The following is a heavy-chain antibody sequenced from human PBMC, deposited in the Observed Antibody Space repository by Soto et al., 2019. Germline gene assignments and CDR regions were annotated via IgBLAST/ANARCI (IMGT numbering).Heavy chain of an antibody. J-gene: IGHJ5*02. CDR1: GFTFSSYA. CDR2: ISGSGGAT. CDR3: AKGPTSVTTRGFDA. Sequence: GGSLRLSCAASGFTFSSYAMSWVRQPPGKGLEWVSVISGSGGATHYADSVKGRFTISRDNSKNTLYVQMNSLRVEDTAVYYWAKGPTSVTTRGFDAWGPGTLVTVSS. D-gene: IGHD4-17*01. V-gene: IGHV3-23*01.